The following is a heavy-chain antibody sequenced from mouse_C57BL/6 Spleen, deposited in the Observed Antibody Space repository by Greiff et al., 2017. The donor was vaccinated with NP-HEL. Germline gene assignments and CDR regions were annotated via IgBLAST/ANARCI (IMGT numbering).Heavy chain of an antibody. CDR2: ILPGSGST. V-gene: IGHV1-9*01. CDR3: ARGYYGSSPFAY. J-gene: IGHJ3*01. Sequence: QVQLQQSGAELMKPGASVKLSCKATGYTFTGYWIEWVKQRPGHGLEWIGEILPGSGSTNSNEKFKGKATFTADTSSNTAYMQLSSLTTEDSAIYYCARGYYGSSPFAYWGQGTLVTVSA. CDR1: GYTFTGYW. D-gene: IGHD1-1*01.